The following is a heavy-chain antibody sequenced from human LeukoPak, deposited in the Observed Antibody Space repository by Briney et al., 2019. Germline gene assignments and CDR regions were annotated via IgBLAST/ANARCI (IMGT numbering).Heavy chain of an antibody. J-gene: IGHJ4*02. CDR2: IKEDGSET. Sequence: GGSLRLSCAASGFIFKKYWMNWVRQVPGKGLECLANIKEDGSETYYADSVKGRFTISRDNPKNLLLLQINSLRVEDTAVYYCARETPRRGETRDGYRWGQGTVVTVSS. V-gene: IGHV3-7*01. D-gene: IGHD5-24*01. CDR3: ARETPRRGETRDGYR. CDR1: GFIFKKYW.